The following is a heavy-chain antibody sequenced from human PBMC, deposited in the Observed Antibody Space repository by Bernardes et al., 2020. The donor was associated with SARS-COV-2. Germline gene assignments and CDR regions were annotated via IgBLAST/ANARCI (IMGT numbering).Heavy chain of an antibody. D-gene: IGHD3-10*01. V-gene: IGHV4-59*01. J-gene: IGHJ5*02. CDR1: GGSISSYY. CDR3: ASTGSTVGWFDP. Sequence: SETLSLTCTVSGGSISSYYWSWIRQPPGKGLEWIGYIYYSGSTNYNPSLKSRVTISVDTSKNQFSLKLSSVTAADTAVYYCASTGSTVGWFDPWGQRTLVTVSS. CDR2: IYYSGST.